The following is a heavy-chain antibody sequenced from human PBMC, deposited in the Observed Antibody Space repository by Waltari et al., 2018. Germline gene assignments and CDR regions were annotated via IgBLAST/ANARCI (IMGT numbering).Heavy chain of an antibody. Sequence: AQLAAFGGGAVQRGASLRLWAGARGFAFSTFGVTGVRQAPGKGMEGGDLIRHDGTTEYYADSVKGRFAISRDNSKNTLYLQLTDVRVEDTAVYYCAKDGDYTVPEYDAFDVWGQGTMVTVSS. CDR2: IRHDGTTE. V-gene: IGHV3-30*02. D-gene: IGHD4-17*01. CDR3: AKDGDYTVPEYDAFDV. CDR1: GFAFSTFG. J-gene: IGHJ3*01.